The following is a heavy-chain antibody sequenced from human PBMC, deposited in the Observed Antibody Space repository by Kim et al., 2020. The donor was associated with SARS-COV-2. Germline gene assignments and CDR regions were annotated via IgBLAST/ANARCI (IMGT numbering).Heavy chain of an antibody. CDR2: IYYSGST. D-gene: IGHD2-2*01. CDR1: GGSISSSSYY. J-gene: IGHJ4*01. CDR3: ASEVRGYCSSTSCVDY. V-gene: IGHV4-39*01. Sequence: SETLSLTCTVSGGSISSSSYYWGWIRQPPGKGLEWIGSIYYSGSTYYNPSLKSRVTISVDTSKNQFSLKLSSVTAADTAVYYCASEVRGYCSSTSCVDY.